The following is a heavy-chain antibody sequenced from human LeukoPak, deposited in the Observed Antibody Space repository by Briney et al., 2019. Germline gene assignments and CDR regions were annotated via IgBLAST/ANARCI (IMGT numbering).Heavy chain of an antibody. V-gene: IGHV3-33*01. CDR1: GFPFSTFG. D-gene: IGHD3-10*01. CDR3: VRDVGNFDSGTSYFDY. CDR2: IWHDGSKT. J-gene: IGHJ4*02. Sequence: GTSLRLSCAASGFPFSTFGFHWVRRAPGKGPEWVAFIWHDGSKTYYADSVKGRFTNSRDDSKSTLYLQMNSLRVEDTAVYYCVRDVGNFDSGTSYFDYWGQGTLVIVSS.